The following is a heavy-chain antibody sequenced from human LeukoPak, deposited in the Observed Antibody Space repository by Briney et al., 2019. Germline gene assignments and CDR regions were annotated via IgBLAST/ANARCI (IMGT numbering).Heavy chain of an antibody. D-gene: IGHD3-22*01. V-gene: IGHV3-23*01. CDR1: GFIFRRYG. J-gene: IGHJ4*02. CDR2: ISESGDWS. Sequence: GGSLRLSCAASGFIFRRYGMSWVRRGPGKGLEWVSGISESGDWSSYADSVKGRFTISRDNSKTTLYLQMSSLRAEDTAVYYCSTTYYYDSSEGYWGQGTLVTVSS. CDR3: STTYYYDSSEGY.